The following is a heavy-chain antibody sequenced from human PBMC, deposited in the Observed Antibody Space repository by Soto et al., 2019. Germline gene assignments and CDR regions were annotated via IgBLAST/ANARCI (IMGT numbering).Heavy chain of an antibody. CDR3: ARDNMIVVAPDY. CDR1: GGTFSSYA. D-gene: IGHD3-22*01. J-gene: IGHJ4*02. CDR2: ISAYNGNT. Sequence: QVQLVQSGAEVKKPGSSVKVSCKASGGTFSSYAISWVRQAPGQGLEWMGWISAYNGNTNYAQKLQGRVTMTTDTSTSTAYMELRSLRSDDTAVYYCARDNMIVVAPDYWGQGTLVTVSS. V-gene: IGHV1-18*01.